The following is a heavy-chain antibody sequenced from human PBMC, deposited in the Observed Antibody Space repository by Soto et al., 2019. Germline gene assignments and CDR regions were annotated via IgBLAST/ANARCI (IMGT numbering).Heavy chain of an antibody. CDR2: ITRDGAIA. CDR1: GFTFSNYA. CDR3: ARGQGMMSG. V-gene: IGHV3-23*01. J-gene: IGHJ4*02. D-gene: IGHD3-16*01. Sequence: AGGSLRLSCAASGFTFSNYAMTWVRQAPGKGLEWVSAITRDGAIANYVDAVKGRFTISRDNSKNTLYLQMNSLRAEDTAVYYCARGQGMMSGWGQGTLVTVSS.